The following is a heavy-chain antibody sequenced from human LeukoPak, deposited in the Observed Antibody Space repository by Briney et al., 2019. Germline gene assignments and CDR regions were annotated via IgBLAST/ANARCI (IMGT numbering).Heavy chain of an antibody. V-gene: IGHV4-38-2*02. CDR1: GYSISSGYY. CDR2: IYHSGST. Sequence: PSETLSLTCTVSGYSISSGYYWGWIRQPPGKGLEWIGSIYHSGSTCYNPSLKSRVTISVDTSKNQFSLKLSSVTAADTAVYYCARDPYSYSSSSGSYYFDYWGQGTLVTVSS. J-gene: IGHJ4*02. D-gene: IGHD6-6*01. CDR3: ARDPYSYSSSSGSYYFDY.